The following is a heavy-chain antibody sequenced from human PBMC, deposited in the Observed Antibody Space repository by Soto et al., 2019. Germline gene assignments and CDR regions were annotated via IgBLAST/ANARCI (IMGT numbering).Heavy chain of an antibody. Sequence: QVQLQESGPGLVRPSQTLSLTCSVSGASIYNGGYFWSWIRQSPGKGLEWIGHIHNSGSPYNNPSLKSRGTISAAASMNQFSLALPSVTAADPTIYHRARAPTTQKVDSWGQGILVTVSS. V-gene: IGHV4-30-4*01. CDR2: IHNSGSP. CDR3: ARAPTTQKVDS. J-gene: IGHJ4*02. CDR1: GASIYNGGYF.